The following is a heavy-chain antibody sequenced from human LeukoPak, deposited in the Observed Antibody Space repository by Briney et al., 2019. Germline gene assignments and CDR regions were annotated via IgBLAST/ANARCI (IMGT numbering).Heavy chain of an antibody. CDR2: IKQDGSEK. Sequence: GGSLRLSRAASGFTFSSFWMSWVRQAPGKGLEWVANIKQDGSEKYYVDSVKGRFTISRDNAKKSLYLQVNSLRAEDTAVYYCARDKGSDEGSKFDYWGQGTLVTVSS. V-gene: IGHV3-7*03. CDR3: ARDKGSDEGSKFDY. J-gene: IGHJ4*02. CDR1: GFTFSSFW.